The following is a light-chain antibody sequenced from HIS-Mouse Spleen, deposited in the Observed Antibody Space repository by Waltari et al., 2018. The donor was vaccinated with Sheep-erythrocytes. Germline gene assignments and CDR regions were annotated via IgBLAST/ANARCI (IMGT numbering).Light chain of an antibody. V-gene: IGLV2-11*01. J-gene: IGLJ1*01. CDR1: SSDVGGYNY. Sequence: QSALTQPRSVSGSPGQLVTISCTGTSSDVGGYNYVSWYQQHPGKAPKLMIYDVSKRPSGVPDRFSGSKPGNTASLTISGLQAEDEADYYCCSYAGSYNHVFATGTKVTVL. CDR2: DVS. CDR3: CSYAGSYNHV.